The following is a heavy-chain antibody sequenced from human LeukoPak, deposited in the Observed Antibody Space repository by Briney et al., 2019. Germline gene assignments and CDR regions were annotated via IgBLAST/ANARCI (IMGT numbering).Heavy chain of an antibody. CDR2: INHSGST. CDR1: GGSISSSAYS. V-gene: IGHV4-39*07. CDR3: ARGKNYYGSGSYYNKASYGMDV. D-gene: IGHD3-10*01. J-gene: IGHJ6*02. Sequence: SETLSLTCTVSGGSISSSAYSWGWIRQPPGKGLDWIGEINHSGSTNYNPSLKSRVTISVDTSKNQFSLKLSSVTAADTAVYYCARGKNYYGSGSYYNKASYGMDVWGQGTTVTVSS.